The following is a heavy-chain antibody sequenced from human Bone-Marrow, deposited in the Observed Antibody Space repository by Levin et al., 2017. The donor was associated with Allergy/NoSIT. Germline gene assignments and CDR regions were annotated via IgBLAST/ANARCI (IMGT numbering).Heavy chain of an antibody. Sequence: SETLSLTCTVSGDSINSRSYYWGWIRQPPGKGLEWIGSLYFSDTSYYNPSLRSRVTISVDSSKNQFSLRLNSVTAADTAMYYCARAAVGGYSSSWYYFDNWGQGTLVTVSS. CDR3: ARAAVGGYSSSWYYFDN. V-gene: IGHV4-39*07. J-gene: IGHJ4*02. CDR1: GDSINSRSYY. D-gene: IGHD6-13*01. CDR2: LYFSDTS.